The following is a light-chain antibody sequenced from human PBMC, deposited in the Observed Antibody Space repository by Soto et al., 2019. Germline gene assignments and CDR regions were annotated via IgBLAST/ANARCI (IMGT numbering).Light chain of an antibody. J-gene: IGLJ1*01. CDR1: SANIGSNT. Sequence: QSVLTQPPSASGTPGQRVTISCSGSSANIGSNTVNWYQQLPGTAPKLLIYSNDQRPSVVPDRFSGYKSGTSAYLAISGPQSEHESDYSCAAWDDSLIGLVFGTGTKLTVL. CDR2: SND. V-gene: IGLV1-44*01. CDR3: AAWDDSLIGLV.